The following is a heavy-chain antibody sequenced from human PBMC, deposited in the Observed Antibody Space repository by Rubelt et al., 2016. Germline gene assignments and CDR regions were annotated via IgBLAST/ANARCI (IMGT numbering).Heavy chain of an antibody. CDR2: ISGSSGSI. J-gene: IGHJ4*02. CDR3: ARDLNWAFDY. D-gene: IGHD7-27*01. CDR1: GFTFSNAW. V-gene: IGHV3-48*01. Sequence: EVQLVESGGGLVKPGGSLRLSCAASGFTFSNAWMNWVRQAPGKGLEWVSYISGSSGSINYADSVKGRFTISRDNAKNSLDLQMSSLRAEDTAVYYCARDLNWAFDYWGQGTLVTVSS.